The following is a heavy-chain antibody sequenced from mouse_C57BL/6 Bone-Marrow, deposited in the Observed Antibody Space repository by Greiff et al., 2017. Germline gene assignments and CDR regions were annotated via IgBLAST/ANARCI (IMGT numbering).Heavy chain of an antibody. CDR3: ARGGSYCAMDY. J-gene: IGHJ4*01. CDR2: INPSTGGT. Sequence: EVQLQQSGPELVKPGASVKISCKASGYSFTGYYMNWVKQSPEKSLEWIGEINPSTGGTTYNQKFKAKATLTVDKSSSTAYMQLKSLTSEDSAVYYCARGGSYCAMDYWGQGTSVTVSS. V-gene: IGHV1-42*01. CDR1: GYSFTGYY.